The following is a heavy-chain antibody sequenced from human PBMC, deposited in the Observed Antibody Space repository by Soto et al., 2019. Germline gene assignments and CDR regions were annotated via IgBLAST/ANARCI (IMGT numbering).Heavy chain of an antibody. V-gene: IGHV1-46*01. CDR1: GYTFTSYY. D-gene: IGHD3-22*01. J-gene: IGHJ4*02. CDR3: ARDLIAEYYDSSGYFDY. CDR2: INPSGGST. Sequence: GASVKVSCKASGYTFTSYYMHWVRQAPGQGLEWMGIINPSGGSTSYAQKFQGRVTMTRDTSTSTVYMELSSLRSEDTAVYYCARDLIAEYYDSSGYFDYWGQGTLVTVSS.